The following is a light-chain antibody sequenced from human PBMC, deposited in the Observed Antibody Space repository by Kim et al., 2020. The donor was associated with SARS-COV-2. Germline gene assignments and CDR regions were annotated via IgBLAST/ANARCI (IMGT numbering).Light chain of an antibody. CDR1: QSVSSSY. J-gene: IGKJ4*01. CDR3: QQYGSSPLT. Sequence: SPGEIATLSCRASQSVSSSYLAWYQQKPGHAPRLLIYGASSRATGIPDRFSGSGSGTDFTLTISRLEPEDFAVYYCQQYGSSPLTFGGGTKVDIK. V-gene: IGKV3-20*01. CDR2: GAS.